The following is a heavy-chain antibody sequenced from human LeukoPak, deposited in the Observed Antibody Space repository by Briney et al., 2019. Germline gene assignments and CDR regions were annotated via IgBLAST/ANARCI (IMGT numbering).Heavy chain of an antibody. J-gene: IGHJ4*02. V-gene: IGHV1-2*02. CDR2: INPNSGGT. CDR3: AREYSGYPSPGYRNPYYFDY. CDR1: GYTFTGYY. Sequence: ASVKVSCKASGYTFTGYYTHWVRQAPGQGLEWMGWINPNSGGTNYAQKFQGRVTMTRDTSISTAYMELSRLRSDDTAVYYCAREYSGYPSPGYRNPYYFDYWGQGTLVTVSS. D-gene: IGHD5-12*01.